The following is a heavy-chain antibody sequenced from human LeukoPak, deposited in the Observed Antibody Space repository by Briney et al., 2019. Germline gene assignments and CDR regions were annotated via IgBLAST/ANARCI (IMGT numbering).Heavy chain of an antibody. D-gene: IGHD3-22*01. Sequence: PGRSLRLSCAASGFMFSNYGMHWVRQAPGKGLEWVAVIWYDGSNEYYADSVKGRFTISRDNSKNTLYLQMNSLRPEDTAVYYCAGALPDYYDGSGYYDYWGQGTLVTVSS. CDR2: IWYDGSNE. V-gene: IGHV3-33*01. CDR1: GFMFSNYG. CDR3: AGALPDYYDGSGYYDY. J-gene: IGHJ4*02.